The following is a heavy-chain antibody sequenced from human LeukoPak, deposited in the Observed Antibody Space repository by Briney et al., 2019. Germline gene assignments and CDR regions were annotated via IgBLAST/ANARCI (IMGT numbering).Heavy chain of an antibody. J-gene: IGHJ4*02. Sequence: ASETLSLTCTVSGGSISSYYWSWIRQPPGKGLEWIGYIYYSGTTNYNPSLKSRVTISVDTSKNQFSLKLSSVTAADTAVYYCARGVYIAAAQYAYWGQGTLVTVSS. D-gene: IGHD6-13*01. CDR3: ARGVYIAAAQYAY. CDR2: IYYSGTT. V-gene: IGHV4-59*01. CDR1: GGSISSYY.